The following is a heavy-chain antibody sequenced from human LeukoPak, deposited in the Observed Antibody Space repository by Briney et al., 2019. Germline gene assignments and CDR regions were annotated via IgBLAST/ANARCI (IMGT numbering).Heavy chain of an antibody. CDR1: GFTFDDYD. D-gene: IGHD4-17*01. Sequence: GGSLRLSCAASGFTFDDYDMSWVRQAPGKGLEWVSGINWNGGSTGYADSVKGRFTISRDNAKNSLYLQMNSLRAEDTAVYYCARDDYGDYSGFDYWGQGTLATVSS. CDR3: ARDDYGDYSGFDY. J-gene: IGHJ4*02. V-gene: IGHV3-20*04. CDR2: INWNGGST.